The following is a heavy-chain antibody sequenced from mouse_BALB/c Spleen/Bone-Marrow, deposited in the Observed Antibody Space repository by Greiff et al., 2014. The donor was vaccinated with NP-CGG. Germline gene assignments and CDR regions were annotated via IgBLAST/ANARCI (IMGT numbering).Heavy chain of an antibody. CDR1: GFNIKDTY. D-gene: IGHD4-1*01. CDR2: IDPANGNT. J-gene: IGHJ4*01. Sequence: EVKLMESGAELVKPGASVKLSCTASGFNIKDTYMHWVKQRPEQGLEWIGRIDPANGNTKYDPKFQGKATITADTSSNTAYLQLSSLTSEDTAVYYCASWEYYAMDYWGQGTSVTVSS. CDR3: ASWEYYAMDY. V-gene: IGHV14-3*02.